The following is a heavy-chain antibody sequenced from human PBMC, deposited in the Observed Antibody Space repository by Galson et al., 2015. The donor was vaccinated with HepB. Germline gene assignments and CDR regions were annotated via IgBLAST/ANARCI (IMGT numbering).Heavy chain of an antibody. CDR3: ARGGFGENWFDP. Sequence: VKVSCKASGYTFSNYAMHWVRQAPGQRLEWMGWITGGNGNTKYSQKFQGRVTITRDTSATTADMELSSLTSEDTAVYYCARGGFGENWFDPWGQGTLVAVSS. CDR1: GYTFSNYA. J-gene: IGHJ5*02. CDR2: ITGGNGNT. V-gene: IGHV1-3*01. D-gene: IGHD3-10*01.